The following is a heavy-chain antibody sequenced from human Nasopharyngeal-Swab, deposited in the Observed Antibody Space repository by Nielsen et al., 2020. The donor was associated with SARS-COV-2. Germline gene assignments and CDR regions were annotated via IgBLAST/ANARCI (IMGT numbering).Heavy chain of an antibody. CDR3: ARETYYYGSGSYRAFDY. J-gene: IGHJ4*02. CDR2: IYYSGST. V-gene: IGHV4-61*01. CDR1: GGSVSSGSYY. Sequence: SETLSLTCTVSGGSVSSGSYYWSWIRQPPGKGLEWIGYIYYSGSTNYNPSLKSRVTISVDTSKNQFSLKLSSVTAADAAVYYCARETYYYGSGSYRAFDYWGRGTLVTVSS. D-gene: IGHD3-10*01.